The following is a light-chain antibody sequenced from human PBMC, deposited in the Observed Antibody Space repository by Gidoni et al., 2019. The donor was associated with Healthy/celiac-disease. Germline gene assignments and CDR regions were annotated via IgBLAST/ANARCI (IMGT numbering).Light chain of an antibody. CDR2: GAS. J-gene: IGKJ4*01. V-gene: IGKV3-20*01. CDR3: QQYGSSPPLT. CDR1: QSVSSSY. Sequence: ESVLTQSPGTLSLSPGERATLSCRASQSVSSSYLAWYQQKPVQAPRLLIYGASSRATGLPDRFSGSGSGTDFTLTISRLEPEDFSVYYCQQYGSSPPLTFGGWTKVEIK.